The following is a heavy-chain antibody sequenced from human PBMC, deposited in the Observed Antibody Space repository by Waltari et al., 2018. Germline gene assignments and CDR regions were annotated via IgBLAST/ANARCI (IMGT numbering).Heavy chain of an antibody. V-gene: IGHV5-51*01. CDR3: ASGRLSGYDSSGYDQYYFDY. D-gene: IGHD3-22*01. CDR1: GYSFTSYW. J-gene: IGHJ4*02. Sequence: EVQLVQSGAEVKKPGESLKISCKGSGYSFTSYWNGWVRQLPGKGLGWMGIIYPGDSDTRYSPSFQGQVTISADKSISTAYLQWSSLKASDTAMYYCASGRLSGYDSSGYDQYYFDYWGQGTLVTVSS. CDR2: IYPGDSDT.